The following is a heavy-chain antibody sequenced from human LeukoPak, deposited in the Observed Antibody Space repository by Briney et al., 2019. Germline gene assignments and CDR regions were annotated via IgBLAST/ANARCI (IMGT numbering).Heavy chain of an antibody. J-gene: IGHJ5*02. Sequence: ASVKVSCKASGYTFTSYGISWVRQAPGQGLEWMGWISGYNGYTHYAHNLQGRVTMTTDTSTSTAYMELTSLRSDDTAVYYCARDEARYSSGYYPNWFDPWGQGTLVTVSS. D-gene: IGHD3-22*01. CDR3: ARDEARYSSGYYPNWFDP. V-gene: IGHV1-18*01. CDR1: GYTFTSYG. CDR2: ISGYNGYT.